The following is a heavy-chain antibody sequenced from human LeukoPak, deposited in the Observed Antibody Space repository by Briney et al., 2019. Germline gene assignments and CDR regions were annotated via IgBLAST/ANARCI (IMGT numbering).Heavy chain of an antibody. CDR3: ATHPDYIVLVVAATGSDY. Sequence: PGGSLRLSCPSSGFTFISYAMSWVGQAPWKGRDGVSAISGSGCSTYYADSLKGRSTISRDNSKNTLYLQTNSLRAEDTAVYSCATHPDYIVLVVAATGSDYWGQGTLVTVSS. J-gene: IGHJ4*02. D-gene: IGHD2-15*01. CDR1: GFTFISYA. V-gene: IGHV3-23*01. CDR2: ISGSGCST.